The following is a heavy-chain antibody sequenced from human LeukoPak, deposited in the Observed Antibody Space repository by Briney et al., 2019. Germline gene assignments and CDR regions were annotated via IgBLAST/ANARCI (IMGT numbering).Heavy chain of an antibody. CDR3: ARDPRSGYHDY. Sequence: ASVKVSCKASGGTFSSYAISWVRQAPGQRLEWMGWINAGNGDTKYSQKFQGRVTITRDTSASTAHMDLSSLRSEDTAVYYCARDPRSGYHDYWGQGTLVTVSS. V-gene: IGHV1-3*01. J-gene: IGHJ4*02. CDR2: INAGNGDT. CDR1: GGTFSSYA. D-gene: IGHD3-22*01.